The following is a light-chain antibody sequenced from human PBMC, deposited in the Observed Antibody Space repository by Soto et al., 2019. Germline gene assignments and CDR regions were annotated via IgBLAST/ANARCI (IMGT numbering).Light chain of an antibody. CDR3: QQYNDWPRT. CDR2: GAS. V-gene: IGKV3-15*01. J-gene: IGKJ1*01. Sequence: EIVMTQSPATVSVSPGERATLSCRASQSVSSNLAWYQQKPGQAPRLIIYGASTRATGIPARFSGSGSGTEFTLTISRLQSEDFAVYYCQQYNDWPRTFGQGTKVDI. CDR1: QSVSSN.